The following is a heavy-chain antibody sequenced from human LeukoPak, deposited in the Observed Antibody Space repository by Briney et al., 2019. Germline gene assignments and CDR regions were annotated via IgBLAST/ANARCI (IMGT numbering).Heavy chain of an antibody. CDR2: IYYSGST. Sequence: TETLSLTCTVSGGSISSYYWSWIRQPPGKGLEWIGYIYYSGSTNYNPSLKSRVTISVDTSKNQFSLKLSSVTAADTAVYYCARMITMARGLGWFDPWGQGTLVTVSS. J-gene: IGHJ5*02. CDR1: GGSISSYY. D-gene: IGHD3-10*01. CDR3: ARMITMARGLGWFDP. V-gene: IGHV4-59*01.